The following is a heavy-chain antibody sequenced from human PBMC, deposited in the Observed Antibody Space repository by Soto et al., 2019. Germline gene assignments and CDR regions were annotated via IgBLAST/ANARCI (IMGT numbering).Heavy chain of an antibody. Sequence: HPGGSLRLSCAASGFTFSSHGMTWVRQAPGKGLEWVSYITSSTSTTYYADSVKGRFTISRDNSKNSLYLQMNSLRDEDTAVYYCVRDAYYFGSWGQGTLVTVSS. CDR1: GFTFSSHG. J-gene: IGHJ4*02. D-gene: IGHD3-10*01. V-gene: IGHV3-48*02. CDR2: ITSSTSTT. CDR3: VRDAYYFGS.